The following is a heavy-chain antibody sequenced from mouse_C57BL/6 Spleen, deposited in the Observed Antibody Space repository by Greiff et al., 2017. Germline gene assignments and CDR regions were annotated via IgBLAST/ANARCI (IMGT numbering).Heavy chain of an antibody. CDR2: IHPSDSDT. Sequence: QVQLQQPGAELVKPGASVKVSCKASGYTFTSYWMHWVKQRPGQGLEWIGRIHPSDSDTNYNQKFKGKATLTVDKSSSTAYMQLSSLTSEDSAVYYCVSTIVPYYAMDYWGQGTSVTVSS. D-gene: IGHD2-5*01. CDR1: GYTFTSYW. J-gene: IGHJ4*01. CDR3: VSTIVPYYAMDY. V-gene: IGHV1-74*01.